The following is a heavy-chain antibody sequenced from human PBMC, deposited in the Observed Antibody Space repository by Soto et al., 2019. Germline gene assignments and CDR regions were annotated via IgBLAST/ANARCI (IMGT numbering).Heavy chain of an antibody. Sequence: EVQLVESGGGLVQPGGSLRLSCAASGFTFSSYAMHWVRQAPGKGLEYVSAISSNGGSTYYANSVKGRFTISRDNSKNTLYLQMGSLRAEDMAVYYCARSPAQWLLADDWGQGTLVTVSS. CDR1: GFTFSSYA. J-gene: IGHJ4*02. CDR2: ISSNGGST. V-gene: IGHV3-64*01. CDR3: ARSPAQWLLADD. D-gene: IGHD6-19*01.